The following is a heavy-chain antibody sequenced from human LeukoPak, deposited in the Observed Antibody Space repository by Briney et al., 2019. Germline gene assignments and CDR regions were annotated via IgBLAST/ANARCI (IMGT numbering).Heavy chain of an antibody. CDR2: IIPILGIA. V-gene: IGHV1-69*04. CDR1: GGTFSSYA. D-gene: IGHD5-18*01. Sequence: SVKVSCKASGGTFSSYAISWVRQAPGQGPEWMGRIIPILGIANYAQKFQGRVTITADKSTSTAYMELSSLRSEDTAVYYCAREEVSHSYGFRYKLNYWGQGTLVTVSS. CDR3: AREEVSHSYGFRYKLNY. J-gene: IGHJ4*02.